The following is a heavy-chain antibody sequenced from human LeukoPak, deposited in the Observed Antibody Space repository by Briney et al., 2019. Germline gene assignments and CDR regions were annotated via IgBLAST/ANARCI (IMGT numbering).Heavy chain of an antibody. V-gene: IGHV3-11*06. D-gene: IGHD2-2*01. Sequence: GGSLRLACTASGFSFSDYYMSWIRQAPGKGLESISYISSRSTYISDADSVKGRFTISRDNAKNLLFLQMNSLRVEDTALYYCARGSTGAFDYWGQGILVTVSS. J-gene: IGHJ4*02. CDR3: ARGSTGAFDY. CDR2: ISSRSTYI. CDR1: GFSFSDYY.